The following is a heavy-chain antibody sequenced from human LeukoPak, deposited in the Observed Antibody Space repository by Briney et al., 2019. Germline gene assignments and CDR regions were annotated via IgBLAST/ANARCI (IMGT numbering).Heavy chain of an antibody. CDR2: IIPIFGTA. CDR1: GGTFSSYA. Sequence: SVKVSCKASGGTFSSYAISWVRQAPGQGLGWMGGIIPIFGTANYAQKFQGRVTITADESTSTAYMELSSLRSEDTAVYYCARDGNRAYFNGSGYPYWFDPWGQGTLVTVSS. D-gene: IGHD3-22*01. CDR3: ARDGNRAYFNGSGYPYWFDP. V-gene: IGHV1-69*13. J-gene: IGHJ5*02.